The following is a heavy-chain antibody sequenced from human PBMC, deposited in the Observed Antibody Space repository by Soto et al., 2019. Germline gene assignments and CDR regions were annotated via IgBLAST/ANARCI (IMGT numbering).Heavy chain of an antibody. D-gene: IGHD2-2*01. Sequence: EVQLLDSGGGLVQPGGSLRLSCAASGFTFSNYAMRWVRQAPGKGLEWVSSISGSGSTTYYTDSVKGRFTISRDNSKSTLSLQMDSLRAEDTAIYYCATTAAPRGAYYFDYWGQGTLLTVSS. J-gene: IGHJ4*02. CDR1: GFTFSNYA. CDR3: ATTAAPRGAYYFDY. V-gene: IGHV3-23*01. CDR2: ISGSGSTT.